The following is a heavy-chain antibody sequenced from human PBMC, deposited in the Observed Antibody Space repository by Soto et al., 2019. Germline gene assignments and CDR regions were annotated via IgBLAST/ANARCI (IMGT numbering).Heavy chain of an antibody. Sequence: GASVKVSCKASGYTFTGYYMHWVRQAPGQGLEWMGCINPNSGDTNYAQKRQGRVTMTRDTSISTAYMELSTLRSDDTAVYYCARATGTSWLHDLDYWDQGTLVTVSS. V-gene: IGHV1-2*02. CDR1: GYTFTGYY. CDR3: ARATGTSWLHDLDY. CDR2: INPNSGDT. D-gene: IGHD6-13*01. J-gene: IGHJ4*02.